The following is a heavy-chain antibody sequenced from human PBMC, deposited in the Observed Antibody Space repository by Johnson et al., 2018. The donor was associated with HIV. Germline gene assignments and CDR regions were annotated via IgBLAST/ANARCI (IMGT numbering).Heavy chain of an antibody. Sequence: VQLVESGGGLVKPGGSLRLSCAASGFTVSSNYMSWVRQAPGKGLEWVSVLYSGDITYYADSVKGRFTISRDKSKNTLYLQMNSLRVEDTAVYYCTTGLPPAWGQGTMVTVSS. V-gene: IGHV3-53*01. J-gene: IGHJ3*01. CDR1: GFTVSSNY. CDR2: LYSGDIT. CDR3: TTGLPPA.